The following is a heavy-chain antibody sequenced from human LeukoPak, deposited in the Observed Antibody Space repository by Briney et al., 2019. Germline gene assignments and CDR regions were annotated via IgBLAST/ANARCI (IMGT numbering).Heavy chain of an antibody. D-gene: IGHD2-21*02. V-gene: IGHV1-2*02. CDR3: ASASGGRGDSEYFQH. CDR1: GYTFTGNF. Sequence: ASVKVSCKTSGYTFTGNFMHWVRQAPGQGPEWMGWINPNNGDTNYAQKFQGRVTMTRVTSITTAYMELSSLRSEDTAVYYCASASGGRGDSEYFQHWGQGTLVTVSS. CDR2: INPNNGDT. J-gene: IGHJ1*01.